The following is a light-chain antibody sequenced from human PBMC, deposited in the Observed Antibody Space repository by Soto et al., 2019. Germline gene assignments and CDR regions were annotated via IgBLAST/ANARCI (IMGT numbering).Light chain of an antibody. V-gene: IGKV3-15*01. CDR3: QQYNDWPLA. CDR1: QNIYSN. Sequence: VMTQSPATLSVSPGERATLSCRASQNIYSNLAWHQQKPGQAPRLLIYGATTRATGIPARFSGSGSGTEFTLTISSRQSEDFVVYYCQQYNDWPLAFGQGTRLEIK. CDR2: GAT. J-gene: IGKJ5*01.